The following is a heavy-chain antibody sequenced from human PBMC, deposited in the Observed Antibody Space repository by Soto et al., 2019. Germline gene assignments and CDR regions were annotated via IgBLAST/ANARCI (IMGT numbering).Heavy chain of an antibody. CDR2: ISSSSSTI. CDR3: ARDEDSGWYRDGMDV. Sequence: EVQLVESGGGLVQPGGSLRLSCAASGFTFSSYSMNWVRQAPGKGLEWVSYISSSSSTIYYADSVKGRFTISRDNAKNSLYLQMNSLRDEDTAVYYCARDEDSGWYRDGMDVWGQGPTVTVSS. V-gene: IGHV3-48*02. CDR1: GFTFSSYS. D-gene: IGHD6-19*01. J-gene: IGHJ6*02.